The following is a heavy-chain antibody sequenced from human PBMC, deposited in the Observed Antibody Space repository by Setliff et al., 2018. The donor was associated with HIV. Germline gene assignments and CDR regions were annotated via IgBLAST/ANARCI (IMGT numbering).Heavy chain of an antibody. J-gene: IGHJ4*02. CDR2: INHSGST. Sequence: PSETLSLTCAVYGGSFSGYYWSWIRQPPGKGLEWIGEINHSGSTNYNPSLKSRVTISVDTSKNQLSLKLSSVTAADTAVYYCARGLSFYDPGGFDYWGQGTLVTVSS. CDR3: ARGLSFYDPGGFDY. V-gene: IGHV4-34*01. D-gene: IGHD3-22*01. CDR1: GGSFSGYY.